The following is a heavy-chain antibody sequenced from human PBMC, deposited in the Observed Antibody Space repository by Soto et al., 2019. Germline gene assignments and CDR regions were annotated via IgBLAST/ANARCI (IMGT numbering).Heavy chain of an antibody. J-gene: IGHJ4*02. V-gene: IGHV4-31*03. Sequence: SETLSLTCTVSGGSISSGGYYWSWIRQHPGKGLEWIGYIYYSGSTYYNPSLKSRVTISVDTSKNQFSLKLSSVTAADTAVYYCARGPPSYYYDSSGYQDDYWGQGTLVTVSS. D-gene: IGHD3-22*01. CDR1: GGSISSGGYY. CDR2: IYYSGST. CDR3: ARGPPSYYYDSSGYQDDY.